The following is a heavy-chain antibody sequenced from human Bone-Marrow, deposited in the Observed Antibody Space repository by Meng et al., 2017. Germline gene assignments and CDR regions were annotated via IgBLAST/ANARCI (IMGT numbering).Heavy chain of an antibody. Sequence: GGSLRLSCAASGFTFSSYAMSWVRQAPGKGLEWVAVISYDGSNKYYADSVKGRFTISRDNSKNTLYLQMNSLRAEDTAVYYCARAQELELGHDAFDIWGQGTMVTVSS. V-gene: IGHV3-30*01. CDR1: GFTFSSYA. J-gene: IGHJ3*02. CDR2: ISYDGSNK. D-gene: IGHD1-7*01. CDR3: ARAQELELGHDAFDI.